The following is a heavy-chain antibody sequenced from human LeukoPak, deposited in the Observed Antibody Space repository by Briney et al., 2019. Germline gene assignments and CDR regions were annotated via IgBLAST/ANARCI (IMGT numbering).Heavy chain of an antibody. CDR2: FYHGGST. V-gene: IGHV4-38-2*02. CDR1: GYSISTGYY. CDR3: ARLNYYYYYMDV. Sequence: SETLSLTCTVSGYSISTGYYWDWIRQPPGKGLEWIGTFYHGGSTYYNPSLKSRVAISVDTSKNQFSLKLSSVTAADTAVYYCARLNYYYYYMDVWGKGTTVTISS. J-gene: IGHJ6*03.